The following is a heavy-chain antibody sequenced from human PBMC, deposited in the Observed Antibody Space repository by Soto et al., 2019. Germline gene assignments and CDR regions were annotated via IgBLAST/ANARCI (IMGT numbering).Heavy chain of an antibody. CDR3: AKPHFWSGYDLGSFDY. CDR2: ISGSGGST. D-gene: IGHD3-3*02. V-gene: IGHV3-23*01. Sequence: EVQLLESGGGLVQPGGSLRLSCAASGFTFSSYAMSWVRQAPGKGLEWVSAISGSGGSTYYADSVKGRFTISRDNSKNTVYLQMNSLRAEDTAVYYCAKPHFWSGYDLGSFDYWGQGTLVTVSS. J-gene: IGHJ4*02. CDR1: GFTFSSYA.